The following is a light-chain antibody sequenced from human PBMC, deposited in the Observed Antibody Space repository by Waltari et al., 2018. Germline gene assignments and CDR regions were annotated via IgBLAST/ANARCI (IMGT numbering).Light chain of an antibody. V-gene: IGKV3-15*01. CDR3: QQYNNWPPGT. Sequence: IMMTHSPATLSKSPGESATLPCRASQSLGSNLAWYQQRPGQAPRLVIYGASTRATGVPPRFSGRGSGTEFTLTISSLQSEDFAVYYCQQYNNWPPGTFGQGTKVEIK. CDR1: QSLGSN. J-gene: IGKJ1*01. CDR2: GAS.